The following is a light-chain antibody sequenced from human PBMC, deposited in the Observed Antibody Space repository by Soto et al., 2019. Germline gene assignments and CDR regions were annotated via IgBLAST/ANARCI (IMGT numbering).Light chain of an antibody. CDR2: GNS. CDR1: SSNIGAGYD. J-gene: IGLJ2*01. CDR3: QSYDSSLXGVX. Sequence: QSVLTQPPSVSGAPGQRVTISCTGSSSNIGAGYDVHWYQQLPGTAPKLLIYGNSNRPSGVPDRFSGSKSGTSASLAITGLQAEDEADYYCQSYDSSLXGVXXXGGXKXTVL. V-gene: IGLV1-40*01.